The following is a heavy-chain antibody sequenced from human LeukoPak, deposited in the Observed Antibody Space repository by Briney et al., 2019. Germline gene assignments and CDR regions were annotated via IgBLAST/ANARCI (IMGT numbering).Heavy chain of an antibody. CDR3: ARGGSYLTSFDY. CDR1: GGSFSGYY. CDR2: INHSEST. V-gene: IGHV4-34*01. J-gene: IGHJ4*02. Sequence: SETLSLTCAVYGGSFSGYYWSWIRQPPGKGLEWIGEINHSESTNYNPSLKGRVTISVDTSKNQSSLKLSAVTAADTAVYYCARGGSYLTSFDYWGQGTLVTVSS. D-gene: IGHD1-26*01.